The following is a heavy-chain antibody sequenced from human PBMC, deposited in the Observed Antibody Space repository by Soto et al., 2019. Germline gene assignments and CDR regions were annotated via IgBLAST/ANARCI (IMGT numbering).Heavy chain of an antibody. CDR2: ISGSGGST. V-gene: IGHV3-23*01. J-gene: IGHJ4*02. D-gene: IGHD3-9*01. CDR3: AKGPYFDWLPIDY. Sequence: GGSLRLSCAASGFTFSSYAMSLVRQAPGKGLEWVSAISGSGGSTYYADSVKGRFTISRDNSKNTLYLQMNSLRAEDTAVYYCAKGPYFDWLPIDYWGQGTLVTVSS. CDR1: GFTFSSYA.